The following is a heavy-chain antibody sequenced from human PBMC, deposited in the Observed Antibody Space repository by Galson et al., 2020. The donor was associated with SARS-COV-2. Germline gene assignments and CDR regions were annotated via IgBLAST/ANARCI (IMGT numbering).Heavy chain of an antibody. CDR1: GASLSTYY. D-gene: IGHD1-1*01. Sequence: SETLSPTCALSGASLSTYYWSWISQPPGKGLEWIGDINQSGTTNYSTSPKSRATISVDPSKSQFSLDLTSVTAADTAVYYCARIYQQQRIPGHGDWGQGTLVTVSS. CDR3: ARIYQQQRIPGHGD. J-gene: IGHJ4*02. V-gene: IGHV4-34*01. CDR2: INQSGTT.